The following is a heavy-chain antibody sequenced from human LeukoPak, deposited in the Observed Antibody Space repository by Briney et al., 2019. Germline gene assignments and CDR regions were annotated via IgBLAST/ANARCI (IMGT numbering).Heavy chain of an antibody. D-gene: IGHD1-1*01. V-gene: IGHV5-51*01. Sequence: GESLKISCKGSGYSFSKYWIGWVRQMPGKGLEWLGIIYPGDSDTRYSPSFQGQVTISADKSISTAYLQWSSLKASDTAMYYCARLASKLRAGYYYYMDVWGKGTTVTVSS. CDR1: GYSFSKYW. CDR3: ARLASKLRAGYYYYMDV. J-gene: IGHJ6*03. CDR2: IYPGDSDT.